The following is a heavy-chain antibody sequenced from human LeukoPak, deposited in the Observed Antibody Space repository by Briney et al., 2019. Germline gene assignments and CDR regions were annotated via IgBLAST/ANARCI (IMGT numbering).Heavy chain of an antibody. CDR1: GGSFSGYY. Sequence: SETLSLTCAVYGGSFSGYYWGWIRQPPGKGLEWIGEINHSGSTNYNPSLKSRVTISVDTSKNQFSLKLSSVTAADTAVYYCASRGAIAALEYYFDYWGQGTLVTVSS. D-gene: IGHD6-6*01. CDR3: ASRGAIAALEYYFDY. J-gene: IGHJ4*02. CDR2: INHSGST. V-gene: IGHV4-34*01.